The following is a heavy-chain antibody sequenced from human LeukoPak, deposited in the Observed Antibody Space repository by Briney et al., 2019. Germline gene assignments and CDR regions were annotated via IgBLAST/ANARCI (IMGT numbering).Heavy chain of an antibody. CDR1: GFTFSSYG. CDR3: AKDSGIAVAGTLRAFDI. J-gene: IGHJ3*02. CDR2: ISYDGSNK. V-gene: IGHV3-30*18. Sequence: PGRSVRLSCAASGFTFSSYGMHWVRQAPGKGLEWVAVISYDGSNKYFADSVKGRFTISRDNSKNTLYLQMNSLRAEDTAVYYCAKDSGIAVAGTLRAFDIWGQGTMVTVSS. D-gene: IGHD6-19*01.